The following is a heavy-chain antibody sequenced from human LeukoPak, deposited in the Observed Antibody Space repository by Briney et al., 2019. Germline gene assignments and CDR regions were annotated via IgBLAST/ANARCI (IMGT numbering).Heavy chain of an antibody. V-gene: IGHV1-18*01. CDR3: ARGYCSSTSCYADAFDI. J-gene: IGHJ3*02. CDR2: ISAYNGNT. CDR1: GGTFSSYG. Sequence: ASVKVSCKASGGTFSSYGISWVRQAPGQGLEWMGWISAYNGNTNYAQKLQGRVTMTTDTSTSTAYMELRSLRSDDTAVYYCARGYCSSTSCYADAFDIWGQGTMVTVSS. D-gene: IGHD2-2*01.